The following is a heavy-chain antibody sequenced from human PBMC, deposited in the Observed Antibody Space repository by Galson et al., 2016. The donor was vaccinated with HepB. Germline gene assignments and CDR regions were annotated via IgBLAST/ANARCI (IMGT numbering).Heavy chain of an antibody. CDR1: GYTFSNYG. CDR2: ISGHNGNT. Sequence: SVKVSCKASGYTFSNYGIPWVRQVPGQGLEWMGWISGHNGNTVYAQKFQGRVTVTTDTSTSTALMEMRSLRSDDTAVYYCARDWAEVFTNADNWGQGTLVTVTS. V-gene: IGHV1-18*04. CDR3: ARDWAEVFTNADN. D-gene: IGHD1-1*01. J-gene: IGHJ4*02.